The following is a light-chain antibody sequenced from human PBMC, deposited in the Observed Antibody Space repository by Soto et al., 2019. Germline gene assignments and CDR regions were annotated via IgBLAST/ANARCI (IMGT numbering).Light chain of an antibody. CDR2: SAS. J-gene: IGKJ1*01. CDR3: HQYNHWLTWT. CDR1: QSVSSK. Sequence: EIVMTQSPATLSLSPGQRATLSCRASQSVSSKLAWYQQRPGQAPRLLIYSASTRATGIPARFSGSGSGTEFTLTISSLPYDDFAVYYCHQYNHWLTWTFGEGTNEEIK. V-gene: IGKV3-15*01.